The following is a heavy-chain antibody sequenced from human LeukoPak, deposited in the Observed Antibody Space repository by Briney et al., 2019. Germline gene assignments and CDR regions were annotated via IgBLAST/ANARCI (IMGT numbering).Heavy chain of an antibody. D-gene: IGHD5-12*01. Sequence: GGSLRLSCAASGFTFSSCWMSWVRQAPGKGLELVANIKQDGSEKYYVDSVKGRFTISRDNAKNSLYLQMNSLRAEDTAVYYCARFVVATSWWFGPWGQGTLVTVSS. CDR3: ARFVVATSWWFGP. V-gene: IGHV3-7*01. CDR2: IKQDGSEK. J-gene: IGHJ5*02. CDR1: GFTFSSCW.